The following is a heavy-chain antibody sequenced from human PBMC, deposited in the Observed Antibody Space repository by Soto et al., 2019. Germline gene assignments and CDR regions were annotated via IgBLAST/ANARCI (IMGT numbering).Heavy chain of an antibody. CDR1: GGSISSYY. V-gene: IGHV4-59*01. CDR2: IYYGGGT. Sequence: SETLSLTCTVSGGSISSYYWSWIRQRPGKGLERIGYIYYGGGTNYNPSLKSRGTISVDTSKKQLSLKLSSVTAADTAVYYCGATSGYYSHFDYWGQGTLVTVSS. D-gene: IGHD3-22*01. J-gene: IGHJ4*02. CDR3: GATSGYYSHFDY.